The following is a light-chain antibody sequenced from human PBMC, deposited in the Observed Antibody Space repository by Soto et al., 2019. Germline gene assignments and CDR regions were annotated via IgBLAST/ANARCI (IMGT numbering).Light chain of an antibody. Sequence: QSALTQPASVSGSRGQSLTISCSGIRSDVGGYKYVSWYQQHPGKAPKLMIYEVSNRPSGVSNRFSGSESGNTASLTISGLQAEDEADYYCSSYTSSNTPVFGGGTKVTVL. CDR1: RSDVGGYKY. CDR2: EVS. J-gene: IGLJ2*01. CDR3: SSYTSSNTPV. V-gene: IGLV2-14*01.